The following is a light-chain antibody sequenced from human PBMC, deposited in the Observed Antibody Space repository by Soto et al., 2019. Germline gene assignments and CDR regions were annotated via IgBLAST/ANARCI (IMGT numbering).Light chain of an antibody. CDR3: QQYDNLPFT. CDR2: AAS. V-gene: IGKV1-33*01. J-gene: IGKJ3*01. CDR1: QDISNY. Sequence: DIQMTQSPSSLSASVGDRVTITCQASQDISNYLNWYQQKPGKAPKLLIYAASNLESGVPSRFSGSGSGTDFTFSISSLQPGDIATYYCQQYDNLPFTFVPGTKVDIK.